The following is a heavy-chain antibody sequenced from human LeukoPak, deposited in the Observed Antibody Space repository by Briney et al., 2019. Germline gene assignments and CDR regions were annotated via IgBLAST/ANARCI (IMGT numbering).Heavy chain of an antibody. CDR3: AKRYCSTTTCFHYFDY. CDR2: INSNGGNT. CDR1: GFTFSSYA. D-gene: IGHD2-2*01. Sequence: PGGSLRLSCAASGFTFSSYAMSWVRQAPGKELEWVSTINSNGGNTYYADSVKGRFTISRDNSKNTLSLQLDSLRAEDTAVYYCAKRYCSTTTCFHYFDYWGQGTLVTVSS. V-gene: IGHV3-23*01. J-gene: IGHJ4*02.